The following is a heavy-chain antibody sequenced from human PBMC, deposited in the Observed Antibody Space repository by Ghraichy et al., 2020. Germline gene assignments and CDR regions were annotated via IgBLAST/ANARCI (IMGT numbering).Heavy chain of an antibody. CDR1: GFTFDDYA. D-gene: IGHD4-23*01. Sequence: GGSLRLSCAASGFTFDDYAMHWVRQAPGKGLEWVSGISWNSGSIGYADSVKGRFTISRDNAKKSLYLQMNSLRAEDTALYYCVKGGDYGGKSSLGYWGQGTLVTVSS. CDR2: ISWNSGSI. CDR3: VKGGDYGGKSSLGY. V-gene: IGHV3-9*01. J-gene: IGHJ4*02.